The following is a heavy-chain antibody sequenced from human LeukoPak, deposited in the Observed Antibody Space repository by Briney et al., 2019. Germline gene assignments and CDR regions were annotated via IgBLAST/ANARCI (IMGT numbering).Heavy chain of an antibody. CDR3: ARDADRSGYFDY. V-gene: IGHV4-31*03. CDR2: IYYSGST. CDR1: GGSISSGGYY. J-gene: IGHJ4*02. Sequence: SETLSLTCTVSGGSISSGGYYWSWIRQHPGKGLEWIGYIYYSGSTYYNLSLKSRVTISVDTSKNQFSLKLSSVTAADTAVYYCARDADRSGYFDYWGQGTLVTVSS. D-gene: IGHD2-15*01.